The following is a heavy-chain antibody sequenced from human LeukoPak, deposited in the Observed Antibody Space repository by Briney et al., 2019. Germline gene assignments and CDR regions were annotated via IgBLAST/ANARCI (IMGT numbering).Heavy chain of an antibody. CDR1: GFTFSSYA. CDR2: ISSNGGST. Sequence: GGSLRLSCAASGFTFSSYAMHWVRQAPGKGLEYVSAISSNGGSTYYANSVKGRFTISRDNSKNTLYLQMNSLRAEDTAVYYCARGLAAAAGYWGQGTLVTVSS. V-gene: IGHV3-64*01. CDR3: ARGLAAAAGY. D-gene: IGHD6-13*01. J-gene: IGHJ4*02.